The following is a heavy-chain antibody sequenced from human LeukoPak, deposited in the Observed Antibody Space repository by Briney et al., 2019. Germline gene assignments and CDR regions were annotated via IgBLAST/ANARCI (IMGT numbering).Heavy chain of an antibody. Sequence: SETLSLTCTVPGGSICSGDYYWSWIRPHPGEGLEWIGYVYYSGSTYNNPSLKRRVTISADTSKNQFSLRLSSVTAADTAVYYCARSPRACSSASCYPSSFDYWGQGTLVTVSS. CDR2: VYYSGST. V-gene: IGHV4-31*03. J-gene: IGHJ4*02. CDR1: GGSICSGDYY. D-gene: IGHD2-2*01. CDR3: ARSPRACSSASCYPSSFDY.